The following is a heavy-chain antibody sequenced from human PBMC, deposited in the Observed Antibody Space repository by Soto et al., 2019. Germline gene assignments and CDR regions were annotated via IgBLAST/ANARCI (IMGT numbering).Heavy chain of an antibody. CDR2: IYYSGST. V-gene: IGHV4-39*01. J-gene: IGHJ4*02. CDR1: GGSISSSSYY. Sequence: SETLSLTCTVSGGSISSSSYYWGWIRQPPGKGLEWIGSIYYSGSTYYNPSLKSRVTISVDTSKNQFSLKLSSVTAADTAVYYCARHFVSDLAARPHEWGQGTLVTVSS. CDR3: ARHFVSDLAARPHE. D-gene: IGHD6-6*01.